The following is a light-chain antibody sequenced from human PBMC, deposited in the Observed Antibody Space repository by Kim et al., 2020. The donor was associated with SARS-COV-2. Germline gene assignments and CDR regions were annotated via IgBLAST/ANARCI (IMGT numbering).Light chain of an antibody. Sequence: EIVLTQSPATLSLSPGERSTLSCRASQYIDNWLAWYQQKPGQVPRLLIYDASNRATGIPARFSGSGSGTDFTLTISSLEPEDFAVYYWQHSRTWPLTFGQGTKLEI. J-gene: IGKJ2*01. V-gene: IGKV3-11*01. CDR2: DAS. CDR3: QHSRTWPLT. CDR1: QYIDNW.